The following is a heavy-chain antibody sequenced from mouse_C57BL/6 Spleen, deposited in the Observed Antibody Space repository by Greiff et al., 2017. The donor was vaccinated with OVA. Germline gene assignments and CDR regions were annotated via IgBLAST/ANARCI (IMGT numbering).Heavy chain of an antibody. V-gene: IGHV1-64*01. CDR1: GYTFTSYW. D-gene: IGHD2-5*01. CDR3: ARYPSNYYFDY. J-gene: IGHJ2*01. Sequence: VQLQHPGAELVKPGASVKLSCKASGYTFTSYWMHWVKQRPGQGLEWIGMIHPNSGSTNYNEKFKSKATLTVDKSSSTAYMQLSSLTSEDSAVYYCARYPSNYYFDYWGQGTTLTVSS. CDR2: IHPNSGST.